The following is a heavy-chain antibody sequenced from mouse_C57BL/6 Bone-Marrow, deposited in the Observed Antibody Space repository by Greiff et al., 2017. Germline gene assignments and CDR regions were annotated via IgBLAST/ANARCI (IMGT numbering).Heavy chain of an antibody. CDR3: ARGGEGQCLYYSNYYVFDY. D-gene: IGHD2-5*01. V-gene: IGHV1-20*01. J-gene: IGHJ2*01. Sequence: VQLQQSGPELVKPGDSVKISCKASGYSFTGYFMNWVMQSHGKSLEWIGRINPYNGDTFYNQKFKGKATLTVDKSSSTAHMELRSLTSEDSAVYYCARGGEGQCLYYSNYYVFDYWGQGTTLTVSS. CDR1: GYSFTGYF. CDR2: INPYNGDT.